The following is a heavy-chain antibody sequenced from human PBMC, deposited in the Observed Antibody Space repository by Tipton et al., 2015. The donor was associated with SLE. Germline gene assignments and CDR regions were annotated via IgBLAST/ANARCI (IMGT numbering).Heavy chain of an antibody. D-gene: IGHD1-26*01. CDR2: IYHSGST. Sequence: TLSLTCAVSGYSISSGYYWGWIRQPPGKGLEWIGSIYHSGSTYYNPSLKSRVTISVDTSKNQFSLKLSSVTAADTAVYYCASPGIGPVYWGQGILVTVSS. CDR1: GYSISSGYY. CDR3: ASPGIGPVY. V-gene: IGHV4-38-2*01. J-gene: IGHJ4*02.